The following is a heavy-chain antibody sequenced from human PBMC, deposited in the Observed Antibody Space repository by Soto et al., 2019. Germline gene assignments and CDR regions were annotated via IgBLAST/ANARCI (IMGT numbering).Heavy chain of an antibody. D-gene: IGHD2-15*01. J-gene: IGHJ4*02. CDR3: AKDILGYCSGGSCYSGGSFDY. Sequence: EVQLVESGGGLVQPGRSLRLSCAASGFTFDDYAMHWVRQAPGKGLEGVSGISWNSGSIGYADSVKGRFTISRDNAKNSLYLQMNSLRAEDTALYYCAKDILGYCSGGSCYSGGSFDYWGQGTLVTVSS. CDR2: ISWNSGSI. CDR1: GFTFDDYA. V-gene: IGHV3-9*01.